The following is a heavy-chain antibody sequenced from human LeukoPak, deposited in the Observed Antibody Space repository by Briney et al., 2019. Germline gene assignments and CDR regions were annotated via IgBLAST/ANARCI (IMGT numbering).Heavy chain of an antibody. CDR1: GFTFSSYS. CDR3: ARVYSSSSEFVVGYYFDY. Sequence: PGGSLRLSCAASGFTFSSYSMNWVRQAPGKGMEWVSSISSSSSYIYYADSVKGRFTISRDNAKNSLYLQMNSLRAEDTAVYYCARVYSSSSEFVVGYYFDYWGQGTLVTVSS. CDR2: ISSSSSYI. D-gene: IGHD6-6*01. J-gene: IGHJ4*02. V-gene: IGHV3-21*01.